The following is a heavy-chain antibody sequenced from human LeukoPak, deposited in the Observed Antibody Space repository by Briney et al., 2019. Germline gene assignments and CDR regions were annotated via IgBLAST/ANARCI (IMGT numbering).Heavy chain of an antibody. CDR1: GFALDTYS. J-gene: IGHJ4*02. D-gene: IGHD3-9*01. CDR3: ARDFDWASDH. Sequence: GSLRLSCAASGFALDTYSMNWVRQAPGKGLEWLSYINVRYGVIHYADSVRGRFTISSDKAKASVYMQMNRLRDEDTAVYYCARDFDWASDHWGQGTLVTVSS. CDR2: INVRYGVI. V-gene: IGHV3-48*02.